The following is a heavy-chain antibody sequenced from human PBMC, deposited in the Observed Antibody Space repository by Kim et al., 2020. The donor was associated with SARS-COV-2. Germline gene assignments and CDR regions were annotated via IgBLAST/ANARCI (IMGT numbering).Heavy chain of an antibody. D-gene: IGHD2-2*01. J-gene: IGHJ3*02. CDR3: ARDCSSTSCYGPSAFDI. V-gene: IGHV3-7*01. CDR2: IKQDGSEK. Sequence: GGSLRLSCAASGFTFSSYWMSWVRQAPGKGLEWVANIKQDGSEKYYVDSVKGRFTISRDNAKNSLYLQMNSLRAEDTAVYYCARDCSSTSCYGPSAFDIWGQGTMVTVSS. CDR1: GFTFSSYW.